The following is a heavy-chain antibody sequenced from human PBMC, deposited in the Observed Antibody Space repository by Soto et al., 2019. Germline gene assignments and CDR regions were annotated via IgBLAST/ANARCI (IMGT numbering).Heavy chain of an antibody. D-gene: IGHD3-22*01. CDR2: INPTTGAT. V-gene: IGHV1-2*02. CDR3: ANGNSSGVSWFDL. CDR1: VYTFTAQY. Sequence: APVKCSFKASVYTFTAQYLHWLRKAPLEVLDCIGWINPTTGATRYAQNFQGRVTMTRDTSMSTSYLEVRSLRLDDTAVYYCANGNSSGVSWFDLWGHGTLVPVS. J-gene: IGHJ5*02.